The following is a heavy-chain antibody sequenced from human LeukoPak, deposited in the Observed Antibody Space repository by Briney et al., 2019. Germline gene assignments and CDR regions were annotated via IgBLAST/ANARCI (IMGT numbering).Heavy chain of an antibody. J-gene: IGHJ6*02. D-gene: IGHD6-13*01. CDR1: GYTFTSYG. V-gene: IGHV1-18*01. Sequence: ASVKVSCKASGYTFTSYGISWVRQAPGQGLGWMGWISAYNGNTNYAQKLQGRVTMATDTSTSTAYMELRSLRSGDTAVYYCAREALSWQLVPYYYYGMDVWGQGTTVTVSS. CDR2: ISAYNGNT. CDR3: AREALSWQLVPYYYYGMDV.